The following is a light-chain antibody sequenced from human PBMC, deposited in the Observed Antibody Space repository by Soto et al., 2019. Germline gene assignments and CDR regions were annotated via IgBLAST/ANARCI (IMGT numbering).Light chain of an antibody. J-gene: IGLJ1*01. Sequence: QAVVTQEPSLTVSPGGTVTLTCGSSPGAVTSGYYPNWFQQKPGQAPRPLIYSTNNKYSWTPARFSGSLLGGKAALTLSRVQPEDEADYYCLLYYGGVHVFGTGTKLTVL. CDR3: LLYYGGVHV. V-gene: IGLV7-43*01. CDR1: PGAVTSGYY. CDR2: STN.